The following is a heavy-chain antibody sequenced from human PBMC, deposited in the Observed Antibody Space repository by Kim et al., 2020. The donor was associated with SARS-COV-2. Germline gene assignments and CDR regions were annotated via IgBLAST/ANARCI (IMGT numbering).Heavy chain of an antibody. CDR3: ARRARSGYEDFDY. D-gene: IGHD5-12*01. J-gene: IGHJ4*02. CDR1: GFTLSDYS. Sequence: GGSLRLSCAGSGFTLSDYSIHWVRQAPGEGLEWVPLISYDTINRYYADSVKGRFTISRDNSKNTVFLQMSSLRGDDTALYYCARRARSGYEDFDYWGQGTLVTVSS. CDR2: ISYDTINR. V-gene: IGHV3-30*04.